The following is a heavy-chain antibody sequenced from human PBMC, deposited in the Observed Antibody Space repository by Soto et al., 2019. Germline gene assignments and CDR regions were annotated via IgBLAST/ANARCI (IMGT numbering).Heavy chain of an antibody. CDR1: GFTFSSYA. J-gene: IGHJ6*02. Sequence: PGGSLRLSCAASGFTFSSYAMHWVRQAPGKGLEWVAVISYDGSNKYYADSVKGRFTISRDNSKNTLYLQMNSLRAEDTAVYYCARAWPGYCSSTSCYQAYYYYGMDVWGQGTTVTVSS. V-gene: IGHV3-30-3*01. CDR2: ISYDGSNK. CDR3: ARAWPGYCSSTSCYQAYYYYGMDV. D-gene: IGHD2-2*01.